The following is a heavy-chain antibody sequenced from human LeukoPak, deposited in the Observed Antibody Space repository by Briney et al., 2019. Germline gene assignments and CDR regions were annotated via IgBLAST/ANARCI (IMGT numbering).Heavy chain of an antibody. J-gene: IGHJ4*02. D-gene: IGHD1-26*01. V-gene: IGHV4-34*01. CDR1: GGSFSGYY. CDR3: ARGVSGGNGSNLDY. Sequence: SETLSLTCAVYGGSFSGYYWSWIRQPPGKGLEWIGEINHSGSTNYNPSLKSRVTISVDTSKNQFSLKLSSVTAADTAVYYCARGVSGGNGSNLDYWGQGTLVTVSS. CDR2: INHSGST.